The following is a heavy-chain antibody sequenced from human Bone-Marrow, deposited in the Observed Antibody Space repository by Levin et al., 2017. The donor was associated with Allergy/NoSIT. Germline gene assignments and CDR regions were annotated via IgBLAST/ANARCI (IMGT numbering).Heavy chain of an antibody. CDR1: GYSFSKHW. Sequence: GESLKISCKGSGYSFSKHWIAWVRQTPGKGLEWMGIIYPDDSDTKYGPSFEGQVTISADKSISVAYLQWSSLKASDTAIYYCARPAQTCISDNCYTDSYFDYWGLGTLVTVSS. CDR2: IYPDDSDT. J-gene: IGHJ4*02. V-gene: IGHV5-51*01. CDR3: ARPAQTCISDNCYTDSYFDY. D-gene: IGHD2-2*02.